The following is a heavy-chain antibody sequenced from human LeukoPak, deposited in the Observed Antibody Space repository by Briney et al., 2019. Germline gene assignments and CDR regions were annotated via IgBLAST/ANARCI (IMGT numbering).Heavy chain of an antibody. CDR3: ATLNYKTGGIIEH. J-gene: IGHJ4*02. CDR1: GYTLTELS. CDR2: FDPEDGDT. V-gene: IGHV1-24*01. D-gene: IGHD1-7*01. Sequence: ASVKVSCKVSGYTLTELSMHWVRQAPGKGLEWMGGFDPEDGDTIYAQKLQGRLTMTDDTSTDTAYMELSRLRSEDTDVYYCATLNYKTGGIIEHWGQGTLVTVSS.